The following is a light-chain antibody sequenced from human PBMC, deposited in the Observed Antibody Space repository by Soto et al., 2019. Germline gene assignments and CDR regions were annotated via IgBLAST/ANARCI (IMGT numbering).Light chain of an antibody. J-gene: IGKJ1*01. V-gene: IGKV3-15*01. CDR3: QHYNSYSEA. Sequence: EILMTQSPATLSVSPGETATLSCRASQSVSSNLAWYQQKPGQAPRLLIHGASTRATGIPARFSGSGSGTEFTLTISSLQSEDFGVYYCQHYNSYSEAFGQGTKVDNK. CDR1: QSVSSN. CDR2: GAS.